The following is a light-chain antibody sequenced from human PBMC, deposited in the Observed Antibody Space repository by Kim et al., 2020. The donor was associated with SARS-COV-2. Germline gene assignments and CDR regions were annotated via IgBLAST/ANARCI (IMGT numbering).Light chain of an antibody. V-gene: IGLV2-8*01. CDR2: EVT. CDR3: TSYAGDNNYV. J-gene: IGLJ1*01. Sequence: GRSITISGTVTSVDLGRYKFVSWYQQHPGKAPKLVIYEVTKRPSGVPDRFSGSRSGNTASLTVSGLRAEDEADYYCTSYAGDNNYVFGSGTKVTVL. CDR1: SVDLGRYKF.